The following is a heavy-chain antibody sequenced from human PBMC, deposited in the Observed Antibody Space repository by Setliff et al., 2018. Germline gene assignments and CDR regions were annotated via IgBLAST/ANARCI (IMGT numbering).Heavy chain of an antibody. CDR1: GYTFTNYG. CDR2: ISAYTGNT. CDR3: SRLVRYCTRTSCQRASGDDY. Sequence: ASLKVSCKASGYTFTNYGISWVRQAPGQGLEWMGWISAYTGNTYSAQKFQGRLTMTTDTSTTTAYMELRSLRSDDTAVYYCSRLVRYCTRTSCQRASGDDYWGQGTLVTVSS. D-gene: IGHD2-2*01. V-gene: IGHV1-18*01. J-gene: IGHJ4*02.